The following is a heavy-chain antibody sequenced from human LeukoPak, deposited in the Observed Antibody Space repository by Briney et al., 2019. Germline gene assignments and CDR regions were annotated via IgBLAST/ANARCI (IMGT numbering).Heavy chain of an antibody. CDR3: ARAPSGSYYFDY. J-gene: IGHJ4*02. Sequence: TGGSLRLSCAASGFTFSSCSMNWVRQAPGKGLEWVSSISSSSSYIYYADSVKGRFTISRDNAKNSLYLQMNSLRAEDTAVYYCARAPSGSYYFDYWGQGTLVTVSS. CDR1: GFTFSSCS. CDR2: ISSSSSYI. D-gene: IGHD1-26*01. V-gene: IGHV3-21*01.